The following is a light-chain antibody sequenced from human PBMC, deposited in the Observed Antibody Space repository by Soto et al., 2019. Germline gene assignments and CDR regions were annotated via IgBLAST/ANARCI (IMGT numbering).Light chain of an antibody. CDR1: QSVSSY. J-gene: IGKJ5*01. CDR3: QQRSNWIT. CDR2: DAS. Sequence: QSPCTLSLYPRERATLSCRASQSVSSYLAWYQQKPGQAPRLLIYDASNRATDIPARFSGSGSGTDFTLTISSLEPEDFAVYYCQQRSNWITFGQGTRLEIK. V-gene: IGKV3-11*01.